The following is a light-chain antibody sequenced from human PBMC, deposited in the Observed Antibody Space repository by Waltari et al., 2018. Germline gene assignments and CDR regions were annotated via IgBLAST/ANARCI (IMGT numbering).Light chain of an antibody. CDR3: CSYAGAVTWV. CDR2: EGT. CDR1: SKDVGGYNL. Sequence: QSALTQPASVSGAPGQSITISCSGSSKDVGGYNLVSWYQQHPGKAPKLLIYEGTKRPSGVSDRFSGSKSDSTASRTISVLQTEDEADYYCCSYAGAVTWVFGGGTKLTVL. J-gene: IGLJ3*02. V-gene: IGLV2-23*01.